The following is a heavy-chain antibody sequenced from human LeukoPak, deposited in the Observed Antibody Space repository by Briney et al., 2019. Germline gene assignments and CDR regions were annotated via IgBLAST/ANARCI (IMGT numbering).Heavy chain of an antibody. CDR2: ISSSSSYI. D-gene: IGHD6-6*01. J-gene: IGHJ6*03. V-gene: IGHV3-21*01. CDR3: ARRRIAARRYYYYYMDV. CDR1: GFTFSSYS. Sequence: GGSLRLSCAASGFTFSSYSMNWVRQAPGKGLEWVSSISSSSSYIYYADSVKGRFTISRDNAKNSLYLQMNSLRAEDTAVYYYARRRIAARRYYYYYMDVWGKGTTVTVSS.